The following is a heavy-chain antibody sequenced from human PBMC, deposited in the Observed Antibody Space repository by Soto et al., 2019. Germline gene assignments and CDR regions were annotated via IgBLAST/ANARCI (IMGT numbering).Heavy chain of an antibody. D-gene: IGHD3-10*01. CDR3: ASTLYGSGSYYNY. CDR2: INHSGST. V-gene: IGHV4-34*01. J-gene: IGHJ4*02. Sequence: SETLSLTCAVYGGSFSGYYWSWIRQPPGKGLEWIGEINHSGSTNYNPSLKSRVTISVDTSKNQFSMKLSSVTAADTAVYYCASTLYGSGSYYNYWGQGTLVTVSS. CDR1: GGSFSGYY.